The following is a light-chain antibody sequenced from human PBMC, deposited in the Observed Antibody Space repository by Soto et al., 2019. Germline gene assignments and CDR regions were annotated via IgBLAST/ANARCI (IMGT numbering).Light chain of an antibody. CDR2: EVS. Sequence: QSVLTQPASVSGSPGQSITISCTGTSSDVGGYNYVSWYQQHPGKAPKLMIYEVSNRPSGVSNRFPGSKSGNTASLTISGLQAEDEADYSCCSFAGSYSYVFGTGTKVTVL. CDR3: CSFAGSYSYV. CDR1: SSDVGGYNY. J-gene: IGLJ1*01. V-gene: IGLV2-14*01.